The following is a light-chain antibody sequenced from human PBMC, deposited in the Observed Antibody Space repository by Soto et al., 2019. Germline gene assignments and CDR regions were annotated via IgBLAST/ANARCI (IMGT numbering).Light chain of an antibody. CDR1: SGSIASNY. CDR3: QSYDSSTVV. CDR2: KDN. V-gene: IGLV6-57*04. Sequence: NFMLTQPHSVSESPGKTVTISCTRSSGSIASNYVQWYQQRPGSAPTAVISKDNQRPSGVPDRFSGSVDTSSNSASLTISGLKTEYEADYYCQSYDSSTVVFGGGTKVTVL. J-gene: IGLJ2*01.